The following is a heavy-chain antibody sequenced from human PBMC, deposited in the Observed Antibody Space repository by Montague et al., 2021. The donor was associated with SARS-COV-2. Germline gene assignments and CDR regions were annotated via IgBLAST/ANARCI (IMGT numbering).Heavy chain of an antibody. Sequence: SLRLSCAASGFTFSNYSMHWVRLAPGEGLEWVSRIDTPRGITTYADSVKGRFTISRDNSKNTLYLQMNSLRAEDTAVYYCARRENHALDIWGQGTMVTVSS. V-gene: IGHV3-74*01. CDR3: ARRENHALDI. CDR2: IDTPRGIT. D-gene: IGHD1-14*01. J-gene: IGHJ3*02. CDR1: GFTFSNYS.